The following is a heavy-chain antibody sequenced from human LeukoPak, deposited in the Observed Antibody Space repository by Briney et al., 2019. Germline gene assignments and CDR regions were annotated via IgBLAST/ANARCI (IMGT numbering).Heavy chain of an antibody. CDR2: IYYSGST. CDR3: AREGTGYCSSTSYYYWFDP. J-gene: IGHJ5*02. D-gene: IGHD2-2*01. Sequence: PSETLSLTCTVSGGSISSGDYYWSWIRQPPGKGLEWIGYIYYSGSTYYNPSLKSRVTISVDTSKNQFSLKLSSVTAADTAVYYCAREGTGYCSSTSYYYWFDPWGQGTLVTVSS. V-gene: IGHV4-30-4*08. CDR1: GGSISSGDYY.